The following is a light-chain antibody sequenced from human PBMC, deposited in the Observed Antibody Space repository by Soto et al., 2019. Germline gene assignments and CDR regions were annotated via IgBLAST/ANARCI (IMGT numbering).Light chain of an antibody. CDR1: QGIGSY. J-gene: IGKJ4*01. CDR2: AAS. CDR3: QQLNNYQLT. Sequence: DIQLTQSPSSLSASVVDRVTITCLASQGIGSYLAWYQQKPGKAPRLLIYAASTLQSGVPSRLSGSGSDTEFTLTISSLQPEDFATYYCQQLNNYQLTFGGGTKVDI. V-gene: IGKV1-9*01.